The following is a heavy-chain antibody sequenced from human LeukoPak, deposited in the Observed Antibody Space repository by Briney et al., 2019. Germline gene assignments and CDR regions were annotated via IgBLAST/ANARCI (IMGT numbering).Heavy chain of an antibody. J-gene: IGHJ5*02. D-gene: IGHD2-2*01. CDR2: IYTSGST. CDR1: GGSISSYY. Sequence: SETLSLTCTVSGGSISSYYWSWIRQPAGKGLEWIGRIYTSGSTNYNPSLKSRVTMSVDTSKNQFSLKLSSVTAADTAVYYCARDRGVVPAAPGGWFDPWGQGTLVTVSS. CDR3: ARDRGVVPAAPGGWFDP. V-gene: IGHV4-4*07.